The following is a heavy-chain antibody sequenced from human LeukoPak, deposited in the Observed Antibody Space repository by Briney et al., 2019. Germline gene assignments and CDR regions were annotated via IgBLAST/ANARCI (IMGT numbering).Heavy chain of an antibody. CDR1: GYSFTSYW. CDR3: ASRRITTGDAFDI. CDR2: IYPGDSDT. D-gene: IGHD4-17*01. J-gene: IGHJ3*02. V-gene: IGHV5-51*01. Sequence: GQSLKISCKGSGYSFTSYWIGWVRQMPGKGLEWMGIIYPGDSDTRYSPSFQGQVTISADKSISTAYLQWSSLKASDTAMYYCASRRITTGDAFDIWGQGTMVTVSS.